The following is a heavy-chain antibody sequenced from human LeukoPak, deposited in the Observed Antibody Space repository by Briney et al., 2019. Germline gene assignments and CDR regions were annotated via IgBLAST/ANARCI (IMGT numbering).Heavy chain of an antibody. CDR2: ISSNGSTI. CDR1: GFTFSSYE. CDR3: AKDPGPDRYYYYYMDV. V-gene: IGHV3-48*03. Sequence: QPGGSLRLSCAASGFTFSSYEMNWVRQAPGKGLEWVSYISSNGSTIYYADSVKGRFTISRDNSKNTLYLQMNSLRAEDTAVYYCAKDPGPDRYYYYYMDVWGKGTTVTVSS. D-gene: IGHD2-8*02. J-gene: IGHJ6*03.